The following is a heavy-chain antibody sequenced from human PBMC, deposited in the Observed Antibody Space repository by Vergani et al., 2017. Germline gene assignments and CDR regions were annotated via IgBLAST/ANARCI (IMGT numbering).Heavy chain of an antibody. D-gene: IGHD3-10*01. Sequence: EVQLVESGGDLVQPGRSLRLSCTASGFTFGYYAMDWFRPAPGQGLEWVGGIRSKAYGQATIYAASVKGRFTISRDDSKSIAYLQMNNLQTADTAMYYCVRDQVTMLRGSDALDIWGQGTMVTVSS. CDR1: GFTFGYYA. J-gene: IGHJ3*02. V-gene: IGHV3-49*03. CDR3: VRDQVTMLRGSDALDI. CDR2: IRSKAYGQAT.